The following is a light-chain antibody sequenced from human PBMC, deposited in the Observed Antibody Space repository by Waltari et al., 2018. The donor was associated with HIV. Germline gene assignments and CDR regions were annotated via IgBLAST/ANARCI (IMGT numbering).Light chain of an antibody. CDR1: SSDVDSYKY. CDR2: EVS. J-gene: IGLJ3*02. CDR3: SSYAGTILV. V-gene: IGLV2-8*01. Sequence: QPALTQPPSASGSPGQSVTISCTGTSSDVDSYKYVSWYQHHPGKVPKLMIYEVSKRPSGVPDRFSCYKSGNTASLTVAGLQTEDEADYYCSSYAGTILVFGGGTKLTVL.